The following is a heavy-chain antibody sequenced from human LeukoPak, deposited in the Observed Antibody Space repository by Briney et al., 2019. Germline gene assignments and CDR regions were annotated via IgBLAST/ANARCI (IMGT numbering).Heavy chain of an antibody. Sequence: ASVKVSCKASGYTFTGYYMHWVRQAPGQGLEWMGWINPNSGGTNYAQKFQGRVTMTRDTSISTAYMELSRLRSDDTAVYYCATAVGATNNAFDIWGQGTMVTVSS. D-gene: IGHD1-26*01. J-gene: IGHJ3*02. CDR2: INPNSGGT. V-gene: IGHV1-2*02. CDR3: ATAVGATNNAFDI. CDR1: GYTFTGYY.